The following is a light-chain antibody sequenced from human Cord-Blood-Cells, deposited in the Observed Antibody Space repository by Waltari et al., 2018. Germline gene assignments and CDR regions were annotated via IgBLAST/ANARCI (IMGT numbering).Light chain of an antibody. CDR1: NIGSKS. Sequence: SYLLTQPPSVSVAPGKTARITRGGNNIGSKSVHWYQQKPGQAPVLVIYYDSDRPSGIPERFSGSSSGTTVTLTISGAQVEDEADYYCYSAADNNRVFGGGTKLTVL. J-gene: IGLJ3*02. V-gene: IGLV3-21*01. CDR3: YSAADNNRV. CDR2: YDS.